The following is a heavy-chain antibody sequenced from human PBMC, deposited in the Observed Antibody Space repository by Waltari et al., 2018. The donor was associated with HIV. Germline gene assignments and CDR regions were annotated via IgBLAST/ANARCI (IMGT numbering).Heavy chain of an antibody. D-gene: IGHD3-22*01. Sequence: QVQLVESGGGVVQPGTSLRLSCAASGFTLSHFVIHWVRQAPGKGLEWGAVQSEGGQTEYYADSVRGRFTISRDNSKNTVYLHMSSLRASDTAVYYCATKGGGSGSFDYFDYWGQGTLLTVSS. CDR2: QSEGGQTE. CDR1: GFTLSHFV. CDR3: ATKGGGSGSFDYFDY. V-gene: IGHV3-30*04. J-gene: IGHJ4*02.